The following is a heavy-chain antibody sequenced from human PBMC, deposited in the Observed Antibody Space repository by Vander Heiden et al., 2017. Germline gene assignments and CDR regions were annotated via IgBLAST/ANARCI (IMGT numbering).Heavy chain of an antibody. CDR3: ARDGDFWSGYYPHYFDY. CDR1: GCPFSRYG. CDR2: ISSSSSYI. V-gene: IGHV3-21*01. Sequence: EVQLVESGGGMVKPGGSLMLSGAASGCPFSRYGMTWVRQSRGKGLEWVSSISSSSSYIYYADSVKGRFTISRDNAKNSLYLQMNSLRAEDTAVYYCARDGDFWSGYYPHYFDYWGQGTLVTVSS. D-gene: IGHD3-3*01. J-gene: IGHJ4*02.